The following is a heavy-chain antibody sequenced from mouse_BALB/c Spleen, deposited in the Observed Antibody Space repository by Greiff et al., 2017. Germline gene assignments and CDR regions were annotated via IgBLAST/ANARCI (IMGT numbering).Heavy chain of an antibody. D-gene: IGHD1-2*01. CDR3: TRKGHYYGYWYFDV. Sequence: QVQLKQSGAELVKPGASVKLSCKASGYTFTSYYMYWVKQRPGQGLEWIGEINPSNGGTNFNEKFKSKATLTVDKSSSTAYMQLSSLTSEDSAVYYCTRKGHYYGYWYFDVWGAGTTVTVSS. V-gene: IGHV1S81*02. J-gene: IGHJ1*01. CDR1: GYTFTSYY. CDR2: INPSNGGT.